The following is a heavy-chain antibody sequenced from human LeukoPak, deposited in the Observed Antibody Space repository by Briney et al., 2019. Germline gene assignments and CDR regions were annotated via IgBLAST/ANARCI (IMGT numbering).Heavy chain of an antibody. CDR1: GYTFTSYG. CDR3: ARDSLRFLEWFPYYYYMDV. Sequence: ASVKVSCKASGYTFTSYGISWVRQAPGQGLEWMGWISAYNGNTNCAQKLQGRVTMTTDTSTSTAYMELRSLRSDDTAVYYCARDSLRFLEWFPYYYYMDVWGKGTTVTVSS. J-gene: IGHJ6*03. V-gene: IGHV1-18*01. CDR2: ISAYNGNT. D-gene: IGHD3-3*01.